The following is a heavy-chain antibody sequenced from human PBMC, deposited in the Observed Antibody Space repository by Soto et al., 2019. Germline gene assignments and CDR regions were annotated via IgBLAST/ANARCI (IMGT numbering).Heavy chain of an antibody. Sequence: ASVKVSCKASGYTFTSYGISWVRQAPGQGLEWMGWISAYNGNTNYAQKLQGRVTMTTDTSTSTAYMELRSLRSDDTAVYYCATRNHRPYDFWSGYTFDYWGQGTLVTVSS. J-gene: IGHJ4*02. CDR1: GYTFTSYG. D-gene: IGHD3-3*01. CDR3: ATRNHRPYDFWSGYTFDY. CDR2: ISAYNGNT. V-gene: IGHV1-18*01.